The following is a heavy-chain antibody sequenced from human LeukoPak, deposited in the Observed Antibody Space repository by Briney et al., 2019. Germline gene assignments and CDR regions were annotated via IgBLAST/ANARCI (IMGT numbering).Heavy chain of an antibody. CDR2: IHHRGST. CDR3: GRNAAYCIDY. D-gene: IGHD1-26*01. V-gene: IGHV4-4*02. CDR1: GFTFSNYAM. J-gene: IGHJ4*02. Sequence: PGGSLRLSCAASGFTFSNYAMTWVRQSPGKGLEWIGEIHHRGSTSYNPSLKSRVTMSVDTSKNQFSLKVTSVTAADTAMYYCGRNAAYCIDYWGQGTLVTVSS.